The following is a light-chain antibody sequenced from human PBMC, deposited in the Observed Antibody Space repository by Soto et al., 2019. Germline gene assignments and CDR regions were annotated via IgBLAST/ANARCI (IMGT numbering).Light chain of an antibody. V-gene: IGLV1-40*01. CDR2: GNS. Sequence: QSVLTQPPSVSGAPGQRVTISCTGSSSNIGAGYAVHWYQQLPGTAPKLLIYGNSNRPSGVPDRFSGSKSGTSASLAITGLQDEDEADYYCQSYDSSPIFGTGTKSPS. CDR3: QSYDSSPI. J-gene: IGLJ1*01. CDR1: SSNIGAGYA.